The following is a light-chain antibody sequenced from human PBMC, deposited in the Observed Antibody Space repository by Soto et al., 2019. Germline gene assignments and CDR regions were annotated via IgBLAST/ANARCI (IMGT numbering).Light chain of an antibody. J-gene: IGKJ4*01. V-gene: IGKV1-33*01. CDR2: DAS. Sequence: DIQMTQSPSSLSASVGDRVTITCQASQDISNYLNWYQQKPGKAPKVLIYDASNLKTGVPSRFSGSGSGTDFTFTITSLQPEDIATYYCQQSDSLPLTFGGGTKVDSK. CDR3: QQSDSLPLT. CDR1: QDISNY.